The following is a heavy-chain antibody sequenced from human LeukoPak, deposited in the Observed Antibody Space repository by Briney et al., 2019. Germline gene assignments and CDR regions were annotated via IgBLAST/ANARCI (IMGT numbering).Heavy chain of an antibody. CDR1: GFTFDDYA. V-gene: IGHV3-43*02. D-gene: IGHD5-18*01. CDR3: AKVGIQLWLRSPYFDY. CDR2: ISGDGGST. Sequence: PGGSLRLSCAVSGFTFDDYAMHWVRQAPGKGLEWVSLISGDGGSTYYADSVKGRFTISRDNSKNSLYLQMNSLRTEDTALYYCAKVGIQLWLRSPYFDYWGQGTLVTVSS. J-gene: IGHJ4*02.